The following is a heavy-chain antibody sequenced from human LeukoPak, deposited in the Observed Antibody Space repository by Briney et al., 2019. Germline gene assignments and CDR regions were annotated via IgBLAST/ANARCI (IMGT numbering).Heavy chain of an antibody. CDR2: VFYSGHT. D-gene: IGHD3-9*01. CDR3: AREPFGYYDISTGQVSFGLDV. V-gene: IGHV4-61*01. Sequence: SETLSLTCTISGDSVSGGSYYWTWIRQPPGKGLEWIGNVFYSGHTNYNPSFKSRATISADTSKNQFSLKLSSVAAADTAVYYCAREPFGYYDISTGQVSFGLDVWGQGTTVTVSS. CDR1: GDSVSGGSYY. J-gene: IGHJ6*02.